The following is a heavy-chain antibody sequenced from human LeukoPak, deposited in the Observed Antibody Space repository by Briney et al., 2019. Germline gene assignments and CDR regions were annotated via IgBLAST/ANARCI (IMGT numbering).Heavy chain of an antibody. CDR3: ATSSNAPGNH. CDR2: IKEDGSAQ. Sequence: GRSLRLSCAASGFTFNGYWMSWVRQAPGKGLEWAANIKEDGSAQYYVGSVKGRFTISRDNAKNSLSLQMNSLRAEDTAVYYCATSSNAPGNHWGQGTLVTVSS. CDR1: GFTFNGYW. D-gene: IGHD2-2*01. J-gene: IGHJ5*02. V-gene: IGHV3-7*01.